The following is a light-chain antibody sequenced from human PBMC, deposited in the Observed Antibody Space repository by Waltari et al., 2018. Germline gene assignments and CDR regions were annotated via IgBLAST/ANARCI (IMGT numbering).Light chain of an antibody. CDR3: SSYTSATIYV. J-gene: IGLJ1*01. Sequence: QSALTQPASVSGSPGQSITISCTGTSSDVGGYTFVSWYQQHPGKAPKLIIYDVTKPPSGVSNRFSGSKSANTASLTISGLQTEDEADYYCSSYTSATIYVFGIGTKVVVL. V-gene: IGLV2-14*03. CDR2: DVT. CDR1: SSDVGGYTF.